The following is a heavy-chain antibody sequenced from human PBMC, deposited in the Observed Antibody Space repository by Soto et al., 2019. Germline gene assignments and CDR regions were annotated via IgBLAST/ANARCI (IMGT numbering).Heavy chain of an antibody. V-gene: IGHV3-33*01. CDR2: TWYDGSYK. CDR3: SSDGCGYCDSSGKYRALGV. J-gene: IGHJ6*02. D-gene: IGHD2-2*03. Sequence: QVQLVESGGGVVQPGRSLTLSCAASGFTLSSYGMHWVRQAPGKGLEWVAFTWYDGSYKYNADSVRGRFTISRDNSKTTLYLQMNSLRAEDTAVYYCSSDGCGYCDSSGKYRALGVWGQWTTVPVSS. CDR1: GFTLSSYG.